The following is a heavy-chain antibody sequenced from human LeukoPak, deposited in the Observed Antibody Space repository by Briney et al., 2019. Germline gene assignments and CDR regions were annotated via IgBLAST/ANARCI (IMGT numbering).Heavy chain of an antibody. CDR1: GFTFSSYA. CDR2: ISGSGGST. V-gene: IGHV3-23*01. Sequence: SGGSLRLSCAASGFTFSSYAMSWVRQAPGKGLEWVSAISGSGGSTYYADSVKGRFTIPRDNSKNTLYLQMNSLRAEDTAVYYCAKDQVVVPTNWFDPWGQGTLVTVSS. D-gene: IGHD2-2*01. CDR3: AKDQVVVPTNWFDP. J-gene: IGHJ5*02.